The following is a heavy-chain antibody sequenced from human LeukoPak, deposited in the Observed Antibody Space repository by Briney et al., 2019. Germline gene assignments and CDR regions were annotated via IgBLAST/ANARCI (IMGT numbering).Heavy chain of an antibody. V-gene: IGHV1-2*02. CDR1: GYSLAGYY. Sequence: ASVKVSCKASGYSLAGYYIHWVRQAPGQGLEWMGWINPNSGGTNYAQKFQGRVTMTRDTSISTAYMELSRLRSDDTAVYYCARDNYYGSGSYYTPIYYYYYMDVWGKGTTVTISS. J-gene: IGHJ6*03. CDR3: ARDNYYGSGSYYTPIYYYYYMDV. CDR2: INPNSGGT. D-gene: IGHD3-10*01.